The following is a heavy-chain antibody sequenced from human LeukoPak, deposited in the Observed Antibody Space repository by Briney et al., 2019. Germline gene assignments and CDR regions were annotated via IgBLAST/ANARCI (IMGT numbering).Heavy chain of an antibody. CDR2: IYYSGST. D-gene: IGHD3-10*01. CDR1: GDPISSYY. Sequence: SETLSLTCTVSGDPISSYYWSWIRQPPGKGLEWVGFIYYSGSTNYNPSLKSRVTISVDTSKNQFSLKLSSVTAADTAVYFCARADYYYGSGGFDYWGQGTLVTVSS. CDR3: ARADYYYGSGGFDY. J-gene: IGHJ4*02. V-gene: IGHV4-59*12.